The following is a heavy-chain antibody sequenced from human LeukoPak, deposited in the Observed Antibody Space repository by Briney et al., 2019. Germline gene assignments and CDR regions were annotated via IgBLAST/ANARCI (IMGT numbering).Heavy chain of an antibody. Sequence: SETLSLTCTVSGGSISSYYWSWIRQPAGKGLEWIGRIFTSGSTNYNPSLKSRVTISIDTSKNQSSLKLSSVTAADTAVYYCARDTPYRGYEVLDYWGQGTLVTVSS. CDR1: GGSISSYY. CDR3: ARDTPYRGYEVLDY. V-gene: IGHV4-4*07. J-gene: IGHJ4*02. CDR2: IFTSGST. D-gene: IGHD5-12*01.